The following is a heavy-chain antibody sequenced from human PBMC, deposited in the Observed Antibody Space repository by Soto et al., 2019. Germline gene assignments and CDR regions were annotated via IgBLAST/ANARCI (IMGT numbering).Heavy chain of an antibody. Sequence: GSLRLSCAASGFTFSSYSMNWVCQAPGKGLEWVSSISGSGSYISYADSVKGRFTISRDNAKNSLDLQMNSLRAEDTAVYYCGRDYYYDRSGYSPLDYWGQGTLVTVSS. D-gene: IGHD3-22*01. J-gene: IGHJ4*02. V-gene: IGHV3-21*01. CDR2: ISGSGSYI. CDR3: GRDYYYDRSGYSPLDY. CDR1: GFTFSSYS.